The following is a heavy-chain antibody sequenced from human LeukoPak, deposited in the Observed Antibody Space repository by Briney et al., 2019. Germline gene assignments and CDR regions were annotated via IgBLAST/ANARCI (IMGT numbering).Heavy chain of an antibody. J-gene: IGHJ6*02. CDR1: GFTSSTYW. V-gene: IGHV3-74*01. D-gene: IGHD4-17*01. CDR3: ARDSPYAYYGLDV. CDR2: IESDGSST. Sequence: GGSLRLSCAASGFTSSTYWMHWVRQAPGKGLVWVSRIESDGSSTIYADSVKGRFTISRDNAKNTLYLQMNSLRAEDTAVYYCARDSPYAYYGLDVWGQGTTVTVSS.